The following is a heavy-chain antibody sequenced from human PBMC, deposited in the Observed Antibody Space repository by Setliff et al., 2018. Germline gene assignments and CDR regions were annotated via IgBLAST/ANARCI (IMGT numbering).Heavy chain of an antibody. D-gene: IGHD3-22*01. J-gene: IGHJ4*02. CDR3: AKGQGQYYDSSGYYGRVLDY. CDR2: IYYNGNT. V-gene: IGHV4-39*07. CDR1: GDSTSSSSYY. Sequence: PSETLSLTCTVSGDSTSSSSYYWAWIRQPPGKGLEWIASIYYNGNTYYNPSLKSRVTMSVVTSKNQFSLKLSSVTAEDTAVYYCAKGQGQYYDSSGYYGRVLDYWGQGTLVTVSS.